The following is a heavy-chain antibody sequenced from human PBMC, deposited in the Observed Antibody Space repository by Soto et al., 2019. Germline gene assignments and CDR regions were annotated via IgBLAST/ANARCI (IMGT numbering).Heavy chain of an antibody. V-gene: IGHV3-33*01. CDR2: IWYDGSNK. Sequence: PGGSLRLSCAASGFTFSSYGMHWVRQAPGKGLEWVAVIWYDGSNKYFADSLKGRFTISRDNSKNTLYLQMNSLRAEDTAVYYFARLDTAMVNGGRYYYYYGMDVWGQGTTVTVSS. CDR1: GFTFSSYG. D-gene: IGHD5-18*01. CDR3: ARLDTAMVNGGRYYYYYGMDV. J-gene: IGHJ6*02.